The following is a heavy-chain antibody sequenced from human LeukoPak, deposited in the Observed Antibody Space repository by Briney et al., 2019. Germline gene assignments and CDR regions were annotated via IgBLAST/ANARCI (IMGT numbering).Heavy chain of an antibody. D-gene: IGHD6-13*01. V-gene: IGHV1-2*04. CDR2: INPNSGGT. Sequence: ASVKVSCKASGYTFTGYYMHWVRQAPGQGLEWMGWINPNSGGTNYAQKFQGWVTMTRDTSISTAYMELSRLRSDDTAAYYCALIAAAGYDAFDIWGQGTMVTVSS. CDR1: GYTFTGYY. J-gene: IGHJ3*02. CDR3: ALIAAAGYDAFDI.